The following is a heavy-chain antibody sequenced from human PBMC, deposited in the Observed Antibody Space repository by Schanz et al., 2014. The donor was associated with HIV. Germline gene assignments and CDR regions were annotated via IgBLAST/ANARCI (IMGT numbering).Heavy chain of an antibody. CDR1: GGSISSGGYY. CDR2: INHSGST. Sequence: QVQLQESGPGLVKPSQTLSLTCTVSGGSISSGGYYWTWIRQPPGKGLEWIGEINHSGSTKYNPSLKSRVTISVDMSNNQFSLNLSSVTAADMSVYYCARDSTMDYFDYWGQGTLVTVSS. D-gene: IGHD3-3*02. J-gene: IGHJ4*02. V-gene: IGHV4-31*03. CDR3: ARDSTMDYFDY.